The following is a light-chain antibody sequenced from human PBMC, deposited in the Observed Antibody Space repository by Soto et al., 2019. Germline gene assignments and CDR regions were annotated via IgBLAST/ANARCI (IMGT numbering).Light chain of an antibody. J-gene: IGKJ1*01. CDR1: QSVSNN. CDR2: DAS. CDR3: QQYNNWPPWT. Sequence: ILMTQSPATLSVSPGESATLSCRASQSVSNNLAWYQQKPGQAPRLLIYDASTRATGIPARFSGSVSGTESTLTISGLQSEDFAVYYCQQYNNWPPWTFGQGTKVEIK. V-gene: IGKV3-15*01.